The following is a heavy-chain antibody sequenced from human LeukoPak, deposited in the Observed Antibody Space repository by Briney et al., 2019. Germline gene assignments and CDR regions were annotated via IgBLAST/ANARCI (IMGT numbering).Heavy chain of an antibody. CDR2: INHSGST. CDR3: ARHRPYVWGRYREIDY. J-gene: IGHJ4*02. CDR1: GGSFSNYY. V-gene: IGHV4-34*01. D-gene: IGHD3-16*02. Sequence: SETLSLTCAVYGGSFSNYYWSWIRQPPGKGLEWIGEINHSGSTNCNPSLKSRVTISVDTSKNQFSLKLSSVTAADTAVYYCARHRPYVWGRYREIDYWGQGTLVTVSS.